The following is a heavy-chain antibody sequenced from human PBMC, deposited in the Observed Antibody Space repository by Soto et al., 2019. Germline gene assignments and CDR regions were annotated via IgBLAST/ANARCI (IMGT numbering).Heavy chain of an antibody. CDR2: IWQGGNT. D-gene: IGHD2-15*01. CDR1: GVSITTDKW. V-gene: IGHV4-4*02. J-gene: IGHJ3*01. CDR3: AMNPCGGGRCDTAFAV. Sequence: QVQLQESGPRLVKPSETLFLTCTVSGVSITTDKWWRWVRQPPGKGLEWIGEIWQGGNTNYNPSLKNAVTVSLDMSSNQFSLRVTSVPAADTAVYYCAMNPCGGGRCDTAFAVWGQGTTVTVSP.